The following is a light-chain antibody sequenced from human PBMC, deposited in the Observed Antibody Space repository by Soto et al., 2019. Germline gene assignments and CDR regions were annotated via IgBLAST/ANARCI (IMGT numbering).Light chain of an antibody. CDR2: GAS. J-gene: IGKJ1*01. Sequence: EVVLTQSPATLSLSPGERATLSCRASENVRTFVDWYQQKPGQAPRLLIYGASNRATSIPARFSGSGSGTEFTLTIINLVHEDFAVYYCHKHSHWPPWTCGQGSSVEI. CDR3: HKHSHWPPWT. V-gene: IGKV3-11*01. CDR1: ENVRTF.